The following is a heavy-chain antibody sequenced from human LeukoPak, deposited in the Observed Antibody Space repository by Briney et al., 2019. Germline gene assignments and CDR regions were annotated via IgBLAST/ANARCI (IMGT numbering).Heavy chain of an antibody. CDR2: ISGDGVST. V-gene: IGHV3-43*02. J-gene: IGHJ4*02. Sequence: GSLRLSCVASGLPIADFAMHWVRQAPGKGLERVSLISGDGVSTFYADSVKGRFSISRDNSKNSLYLEMNSLRTEDAAMYYCAKESGKFDYWGQGTLVAVSS. CDR1: GLPIADFA. CDR3: AKESGKFDY.